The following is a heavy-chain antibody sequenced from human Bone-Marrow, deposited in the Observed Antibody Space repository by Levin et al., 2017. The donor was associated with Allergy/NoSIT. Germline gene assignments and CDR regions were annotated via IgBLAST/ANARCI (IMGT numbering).Heavy chain of an antibody. CDR1: GYTFTGYY. CDR3: VMYSSTSCYNCIYFDY. J-gene: IGHJ4*02. V-gene: IGHV1-2*06. D-gene: IGHD2-2*02. CDR2: INTNSGGT. Sequence: GESLKISCQASGYTFTGYYMHWVRQAPGQGLEWMGRINTNSGGTNYAQKFQGRVIMTRDTSISTAYMELSRLRSDGTAVYDCVMYSSTSCYNCIYFDYWGQGTLVTVSA.